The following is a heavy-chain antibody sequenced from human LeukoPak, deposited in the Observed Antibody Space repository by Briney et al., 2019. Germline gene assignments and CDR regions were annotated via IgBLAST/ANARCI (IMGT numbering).Heavy chain of an antibody. J-gene: IGHJ4*02. CDR3: ARVDYGDYLLDY. V-gene: IGHV4-59*01. D-gene: IGHD4-17*01. CDR2: IYYSGST. Sequence: PSETLSLTCTVSGGSISNYYWSWIRQPPGKGLEWIGFIYYSGSTNYNPSLKSRVTISVDTSKNQFSLKLSSVTAADTAVYYCARVDYGDYLLDYWGQGTLVTVSS. CDR1: GGSISNYY.